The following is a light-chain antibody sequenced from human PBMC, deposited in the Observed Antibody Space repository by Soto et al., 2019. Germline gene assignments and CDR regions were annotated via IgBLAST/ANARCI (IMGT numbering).Light chain of an antibody. V-gene: IGKV3-15*01. Sequence: EIVLTQSPATLSVSPGERATLSCRASQSVGNNFAWYQQKPGQAPRLLIFATSTRATGVPARFSGSGSGTEFTLTISSLQSEDFAVYYGQQYGDSPLTFGGGAKVEIE. CDR2: ATS. CDR3: QQYGDSPLT. J-gene: IGKJ4*01. CDR1: QSVGNN.